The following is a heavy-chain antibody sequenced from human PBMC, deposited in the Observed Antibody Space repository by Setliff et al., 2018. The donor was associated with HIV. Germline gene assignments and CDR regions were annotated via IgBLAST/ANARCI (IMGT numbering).Heavy chain of an antibody. J-gene: IGHJ6*03. D-gene: IGHD2-21*02. V-gene: IGHV4-59*01. Sequence: PSETLSLTCTVSGGPIRSYHWSWIRQSPGKGLEWIGYIDYSGSTYYNPSLKSRVTISVDTSKNQFSLKLSSVTAADTAVYYCARSGDSYYYYYMDVWGKGTTVTVSS. CDR3: ARSGDSYYYYYMDV. CDR1: GGPIRSYH. CDR2: IDYSGST.